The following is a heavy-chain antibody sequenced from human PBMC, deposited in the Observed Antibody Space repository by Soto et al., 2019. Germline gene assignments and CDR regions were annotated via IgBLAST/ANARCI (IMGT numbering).Heavy chain of an antibody. CDR2: ISYDGSNK. D-gene: IGHD6-13*01. V-gene: IGHV3-30*18. Sequence: PGGSLRLSCAASGFTFSSYGMHWVRQAPSEGLEWVAVISYDGSNKYYADSVKGRFTIYRGNSKNTLYLQMNSLRAEDTAVYYFAKVPNREQQMDDYWGQGNLVTVSS. CDR1: GFTFSSYG. J-gene: IGHJ4*02. CDR3: AKVPNREQQMDDY.